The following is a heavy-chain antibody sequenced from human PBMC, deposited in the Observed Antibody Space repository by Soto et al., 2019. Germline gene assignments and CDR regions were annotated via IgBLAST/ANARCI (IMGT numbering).Heavy chain of an antibody. CDR3: ARVNYYGSGSYQKGDYYYGMDV. V-gene: IGHV4-59*01. CDR2: IFYSENT. Sequence: QVQLQESGPGLVKPSETLSLTCTVSGGSISSYFWSWIRQPPGKGLEWIGYIFYSENTNYSPSLKSRVTISVDTSKNQLSLKLSSVTAADTAVYYCARVNYYGSGSYQKGDYYYGMDVWGQGTTVTVSS. J-gene: IGHJ6*02. D-gene: IGHD3-10*01. CDR1: GGSISSYF.